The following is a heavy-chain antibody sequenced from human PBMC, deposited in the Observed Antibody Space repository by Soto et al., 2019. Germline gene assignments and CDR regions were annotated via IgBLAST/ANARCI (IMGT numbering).Heavy chain of an antibody. CDR2: ISGYNGNT. CDR3: ARAGVATISSYYGMDV. CDR1: GYTFTSYG. J-gene: IGHJ6*02. V-gene: IGHV1-18*01. Sequence: QVQLVQSGAEVKKPGASVKVSCKASGYTFTSYGISWVRPAPGQGLEWMGWISGYNGNTNYAQKLQGRVTMTTDTSTSTAYMELRSLRSDDTAVYYCARAGVATISSYYGMDVWGQGTTVTVSS. D-gene: IGHD5-12*01.